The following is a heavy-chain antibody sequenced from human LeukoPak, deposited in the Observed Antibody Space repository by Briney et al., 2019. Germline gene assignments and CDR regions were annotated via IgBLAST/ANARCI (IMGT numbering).Heavy chain of an antibody. Sequence: GRTLRLSCAASGFTFSSYAKSWVRQAPGKGREWGSAISVRGGSTYYADAVKVRFTITRDNSKNTLYLQMNRLRAEDTGVYYCAKDRDSRSWYGLWPLGRGYYFDYWGQGTLVTVSS. V-gene: IGHV3-23*01. CDR1: GFTFSSYA. CDR3: AKDRDSRSWYGLWPLGRGYYFDY. CDR2: ISVRGGST. J-gene: IGHJ4*02. D-gene: IGHD6-13*01.